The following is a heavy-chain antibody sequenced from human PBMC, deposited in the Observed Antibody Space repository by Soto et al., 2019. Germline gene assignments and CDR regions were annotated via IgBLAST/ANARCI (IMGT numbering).Heavy chain of an antibody. Sequence: ASVKVSCKASGYTFTSXYMHWVRQAPGQGLEWMGIINPSGGSTSYAQKLQGRVTMTTDTSTSTAYMELRSLRSDDTAVYYCARDRGDSSGYYYGDYWGQGTLVTVSS. V-gene: IGHV1-46*01. CDR3: ARDRGDSSGYYYGDY. CDR1: GYTFTSXY. CDR2: INPSGGST. J-gene: IGHJ4*02. D-gene: IGHD3-22*01.